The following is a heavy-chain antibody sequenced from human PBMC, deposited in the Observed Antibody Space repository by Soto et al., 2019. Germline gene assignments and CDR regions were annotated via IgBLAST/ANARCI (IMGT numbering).Heavy chain of an antibody. Sequence: QITLKESGPALVKPTQTLTLTCTFSGFSLSPSGVAVAWIRQPPGKALELLALIYWNGIERYSPSLKSRLTITKDTSKNQVVLTVTNMDPVDTATYFCAHGDPLDFHYWGQGTLVTVSP. CDR2: IYWNGIE. J-gene: IGHJ4*02. V-gene: IGHV2-5*01. D-gene: IGHD3-10*01. CDR3: AHGDPLDFHY. CDR1: GFSLSPSGVA.